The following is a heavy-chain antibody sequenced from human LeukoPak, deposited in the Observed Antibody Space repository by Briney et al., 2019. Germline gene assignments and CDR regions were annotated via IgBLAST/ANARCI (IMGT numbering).Heavy chain of an antibody. CDR3: ARNNRDY. J-gene: IGHJ4*02. Sequence: PGGSLRLSCAASGFTFSNYWMHWVRQAPGKGLVWVSRIYGDGTRIAYADSVKGRSTISGDNAKSTLYLQMNSLRVEDTAVYYCARNNRDYWGQGTLVTVSS. V-gene: IGHV3-74*01. CDR1: GFTFSNYW. D-gene: IGHD1/OR15-1a*01. CDR2: IYGDGTRI.